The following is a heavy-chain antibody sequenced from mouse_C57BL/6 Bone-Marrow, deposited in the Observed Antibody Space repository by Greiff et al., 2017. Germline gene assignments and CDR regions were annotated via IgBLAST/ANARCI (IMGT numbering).Heavy chain of an antibody. J-gene: IGHJ1*03. V-gene: IGHV1-85*01. CDR1: GYTFTSYD. Sequence: QVQLQQSGPELVKPGASVKLSCKASGYTFTSYDINWVKQRPGQGLEWIGWIYPRDGSTKYNEKFKGKATLTVDTSSSTAYMELHSLTSEDSAVFFCERLECDGSSGDWYFDVWGTGTTVTVAS. CDR2: IYPRDGST. CDR3: ERLECDGSSGDWYFDV. D-gene: IGHD1-1*01.